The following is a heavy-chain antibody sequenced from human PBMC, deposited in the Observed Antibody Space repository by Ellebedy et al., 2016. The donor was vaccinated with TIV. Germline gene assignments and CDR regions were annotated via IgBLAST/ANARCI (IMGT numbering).Heavy chain of an antibody. CDR2: IYYTGNT. V-gene: IGHV4-59*08. CDR3: ARQRTYWGGFDL. D-gene: IGHD7-27*01. J-gene: IGHJ4*02. Sequence: MPSETLSLTCSVSGGSIRGHYWSWIRQPPEKGLEWMGYIYYTGNTNYNNSLKSRVTMSVDSSKNQFSVTLTSVTAADTAVYFCARQRTYWGGFDLWGQGAPVAVSS. CDR1: GGSIRGHY.